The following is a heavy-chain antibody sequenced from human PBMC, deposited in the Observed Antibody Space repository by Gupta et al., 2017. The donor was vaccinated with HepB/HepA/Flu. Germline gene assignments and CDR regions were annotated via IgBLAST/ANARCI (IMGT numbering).Heavy chain of an antibody. J-gene: IGHJ3*02. D-gene: IGHD1-26*01. V-gene: IGHV4-34*01. Sequence: QVQLQQWGAGLLKPSETLSLTCAVYGGSFSGYYWSWIRQPPGKGLEWIGEINHSGSTNYNPSLKSRVTISVDTSKNQFSLKLSSVTAADTAVYYCARICSEDPHEADRPEVVGKDDAFDIWGQGTMVTVSS. CDR1: GGSFSGYY. CDR2: INHSGST. CDR3: ARICSEDPHEADRPEVVGKDDAFDI.